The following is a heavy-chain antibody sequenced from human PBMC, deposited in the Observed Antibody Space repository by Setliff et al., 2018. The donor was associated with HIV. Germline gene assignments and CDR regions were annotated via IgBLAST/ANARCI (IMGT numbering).Heavy chain of an antibody. CDR3: ASGQWLEHAFDI. D-gene: IGHD6-19*01. Sequence: SETLSLTCTVSGGSIGIRSYFWGWIRQPPGKGLEWIGSVYSSGGTYYNPSPKSRVTVSVDTSKDQFSLRLSSVTVADTAVYYCASGQWLEHAFDIWGQGTVVTVSS. CDR1: GGSIGIRSYF. J-gene: IGHJ3*02. V-gene: IGHV4-39*01. CDR2: VYSSGGT.